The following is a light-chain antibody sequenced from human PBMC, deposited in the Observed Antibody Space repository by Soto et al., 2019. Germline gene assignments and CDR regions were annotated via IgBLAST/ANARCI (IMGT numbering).Light chain of an antibody. Sequence: QSALTQPASVSGSPGQSITISCTGTSSDVGGYNYVSWYQQHPGKAPKLMIYEVSNRPSGVSNRFSGSKSGNTASLTISGVQAEDEADYYCSSYTSSTNPLYVFGTGTKVTVL. CDR1: SSDVGGYNY. CDR3: SSYTSSTNPLYV. V-gene: IGLV2-14*01. J-gene: IGLJ1*01. CDR2: EVS.